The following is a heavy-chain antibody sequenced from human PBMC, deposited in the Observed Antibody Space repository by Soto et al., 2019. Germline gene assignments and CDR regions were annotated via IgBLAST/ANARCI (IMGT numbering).Heavy chain of an antibody. CDR2: IHYSGNA. CDR3: ARVNVTLDF. V-gene: IGHV4-34*01. Sequence: PSGTLSLTCAGYGGSVSGSYLAWIRQPPGKGLEWIASIHYSGNAYYNPSLTSRVTISRDTSKNRVSLELSSVTAADTAVYYCARVNVTLDFWGQGTLVTVSS. D-gene: IGHD2-21*02. J-gene: IGHJ4*02. CDR1: GGSVSGSY.